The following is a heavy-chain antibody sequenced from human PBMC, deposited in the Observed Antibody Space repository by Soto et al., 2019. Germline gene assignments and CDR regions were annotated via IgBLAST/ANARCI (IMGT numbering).Heavy chain of an antibody. Sequence: QVQLVQSGAEMKKPGSSVKVSCQSSGGTFNTYAMNWVRQAPGQGPEWMGDISPMFGAANYAPKFQGRVTITADDSTGTSYMQLSRLTSEDTALYFCAREVQVHTPAFVYWGQGTLVTVS. CDR2: ISPMFGAA. CDR3: AREVQVHTPAFVY. D-gene: IGHD3-10*01. CDR1: GGTFNTYA. V-gene: IGHV1-69*19. J-gene: IGHJ4*02.